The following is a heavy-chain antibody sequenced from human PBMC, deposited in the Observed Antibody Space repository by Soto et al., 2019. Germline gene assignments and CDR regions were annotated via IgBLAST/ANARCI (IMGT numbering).Heavy chain of an antibody. V-gene: IGHV3-74*01. J-gene: IGHJ6*02. D-gene: IGHD2-21*01. Sequence: EVQLVGSGGDSVQPGGSLRLSCAASEFTFGNYWMHWVRQSPGKGLVWVSRINPDGTNTDYADSVMGRFTVSRDNDKNTVYLQMSSLRCEDTAVYYCTGSPDGGGGPCRSGHRYYGLDAWGQGITVTVSS. CDR2: INPDGTNT. CDR1: EFTFGNYW. CDR3: TGSPDGGGGPCRSGHRYYGLDA.